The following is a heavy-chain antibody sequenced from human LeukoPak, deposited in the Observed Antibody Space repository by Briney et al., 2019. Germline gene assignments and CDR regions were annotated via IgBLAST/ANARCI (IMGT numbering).Heavy chain of an antibody. V-gene: IGHV4-59*12. Sequence: SETLSLTCTVSGGSISSYYWSWIRQPPGKGLEWIGNIYDSGSTNYNPSLKSRLTISVDTSEDQFSLKLSSVTAADTAVYYCARVPITVREGMDVWGQGTTVTVSS. CDR3: ARVPITVREGMDV. CDR2: IYDSGST. CDR1: GGSISSYY. D-gene: IGHD1-1*01. J-gene: IGHJ6*02.